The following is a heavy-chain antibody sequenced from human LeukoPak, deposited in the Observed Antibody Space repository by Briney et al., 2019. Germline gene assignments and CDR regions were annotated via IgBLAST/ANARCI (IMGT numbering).Heavy chain of an antibody. CDR3: ARGPPYYDFWSGYSPLGAFDI. V-gene: IGHV4-34*01. J-gene: IGHJ3*02. Sequence: SETLSLTCAVSGGSFSGYCWSWIRQPPGKGLEWIGEINHSGRTNYNPSLKSRVTISVDTSKNQFSLKLSSVTAADTAVYYCARGPPYYDFWSGYSPLGAFDIWGQGTMVTVSS. CDR2: INHSGRT. CDR1: GGSFSGYC. D-gene: IGHD3-3*01.